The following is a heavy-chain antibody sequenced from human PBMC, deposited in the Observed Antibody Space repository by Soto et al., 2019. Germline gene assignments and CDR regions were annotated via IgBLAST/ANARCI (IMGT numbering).Heavy chain of an antibody. J-gene: IGHJ6*03. Sequence: ASVKVSCKASGGTFSSYTISWVRQAPGQGLEWMGRIIPSLGIGNYAQKFQGRLTITADKSTSTAYMELSSLRSEDTAVYYCARDGGPGCSSTSCHFYYYYYMDVWGKGTTVTVSS. CDR1: GGTFSSYT. V-gene: IGHV1-69*04. CDR2: IIPSLGIG. D-gene: IGHD2-2*01. CDR3: ARDGGPGCSSTSCHFYYYYYMDV.